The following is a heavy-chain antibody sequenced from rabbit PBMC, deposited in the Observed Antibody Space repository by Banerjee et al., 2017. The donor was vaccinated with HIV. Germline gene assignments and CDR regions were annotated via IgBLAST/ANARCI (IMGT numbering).Heavy chain of an antibody. Sequence: QSLEESGGDLVKPGASLTLTCTASGFSFSSNYYMCWVRQAPGKGLEWIGCIHTSTDNTYYASWAKGRFTISKTSSTTVALQMTSLTAADTATYFCARGSAYAGAGYALWGPGTLVTVS. V-gene: IGHV1S40*01. CDR2: IHTSTDNT. CDR1: GFSFSSNYY. D-gene: IGHD4-2*01. CDR3: ARGSAYAGAGYAL. J-gene: IGHJ4*01.